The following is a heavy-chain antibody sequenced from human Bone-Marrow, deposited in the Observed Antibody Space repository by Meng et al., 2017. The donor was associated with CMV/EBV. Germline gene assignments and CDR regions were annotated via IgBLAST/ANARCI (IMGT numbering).Heavy chain of an antibody. Sequence: GGSLRLSCAASGFTFSSYGMHWVRQAPGKGLEWVAFIRYDGSNKYYADSVKGRFTISRDNSKNTLYLQMNSLRAEDTAVYYCAKDRRPGRIVVVVAATRYYYYGMDVWGQGTTVTDSS. CDR1: GFTFSSYG. V-gene: IGHV3-30*02. D-gene: IGHD2-15*01. CDR3: AKDRRPGRIVVVVAATRYYYYGMDV. J-gene: IGHJ6*02. CDR2: IRYDGSNK.